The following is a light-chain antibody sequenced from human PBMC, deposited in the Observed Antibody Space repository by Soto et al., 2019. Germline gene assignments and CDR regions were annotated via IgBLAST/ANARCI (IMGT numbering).Light chain of an antibody. J-gene: IGKJ1*01. CDR2: KAS. CDR3: QQYNSYWT. Sequence: DIQMTQSPSTLSASVGDLVTITGRASQIISSWLAWYQQKPGKAPKLLIYKASSLESGVPSRFSHSGSGTEFTLTISSLQPDDFATYYCQQYNSYWTFGQGTKVEIK. V-gene: IGKV1-5*03. CDR1: QIISSW.